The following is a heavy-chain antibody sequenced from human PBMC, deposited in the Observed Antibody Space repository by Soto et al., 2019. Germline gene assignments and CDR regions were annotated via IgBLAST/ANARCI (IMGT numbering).Heavy chain of an antibody. CDR3: SRQASDFWSGKPQYYMDV. CDR2: IRSKGNNYAT. D-gene: IGHD3-3*01. Sequence: EVQLVESGGGLVQPGGSLKLSCAASGFTFSGSAMHWVRQASGKGLEWVGRIRSKGNNYATAYGASLKGRFTISRDDSKNTAYLQMNSLNTEDTAVYYCSRQASDFWSGKPQYYMDVWGKCTTVTVSS. V-gene: IGHV3-73*01. CDR1: GFTFSGSA. J-gene: IGHJ6*03.